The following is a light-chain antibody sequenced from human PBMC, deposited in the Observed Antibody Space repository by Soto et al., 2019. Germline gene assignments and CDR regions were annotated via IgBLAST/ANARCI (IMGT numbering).Light chain of an antibody. Sequence: ETVVTQSPATLSVSPGERATLSCRASQSVTTNLAWYQQKSGQAPRLLIYGASTRATGVPARFSGSGSGTEFTLTISSLQSEDFATYYCQQLFMYPPTFGPGTKVDIK. CDR3: QQLFMYPPT. CDR1: QSVTTN. J-gene: IGKJ3*01. V-gene: IGKV3-15*01. CDR2: GAS.